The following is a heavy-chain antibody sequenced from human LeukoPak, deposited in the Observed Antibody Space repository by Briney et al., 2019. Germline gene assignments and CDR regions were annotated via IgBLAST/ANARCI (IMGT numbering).Heavy chain of an antibody. D-gene: IGHD2-2*02. V-gene: IGHV3-23*01. CDR3: VTLECSSTSCYIPYYYYMDV. Sequence: GGSLRLSCAASGFTFSSYAMSWVRQAPGKGLEWVSPISGSGGSTYYADSVKGRFTISRDNSKNMLYLQMNSLRVEDTAVYYCVTLECSSTSCYIPYYYYMDVWGKGTTVTVSS. J-gene: IGHJ6*03. CDR2: ISGSGGST. CDR1: GFTFSSYA.